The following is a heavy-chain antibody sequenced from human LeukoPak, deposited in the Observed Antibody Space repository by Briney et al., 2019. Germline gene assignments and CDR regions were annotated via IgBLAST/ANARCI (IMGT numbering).Heavy chain of an antibody. V-gene: IGHV3-21*01. CDR1: GFTFSSYS. CDR2: ISSSSSYI. D-gene: IGHD2-2*02. J-gene: IGHJ6*04. Sequence: PGGSLRLSCAASGFTFSSYSMNWVRQAPGKGLEWVSSISSSSSYIYYADSVKGRFTISRDNAKNSLYLQMNSLRAEDTAVYYCARDRGSLDIVVVPAAIGISMDVWGKGTTVTVSS. CDR3: ARDRGSLDIVVVPAAIGISMDV.